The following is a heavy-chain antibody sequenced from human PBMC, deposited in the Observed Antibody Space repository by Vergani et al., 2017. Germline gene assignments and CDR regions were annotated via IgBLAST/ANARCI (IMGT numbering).Heavy chain of an antibody. CDR1: GYTFTGYY. V-gene: IGHV1-2*02. J-gene: IGHJ6*02. D-gene: IGHD3-22*01. CDR3: ARDPLYYYDSSGLYGMDV. CDR2: INPNSGGT. Sequence: QVQLVQSGAEVKKPGASVKVSCKASGYTFTGYYMHWVRQAPGQGLEWMGWINPNSGGTNYAQKFQGRVTMTRDTSISTAYMELSRLRSDDTAVYYCARDPLYYYDSSGLYGMDVWGQGTTVTVSS.